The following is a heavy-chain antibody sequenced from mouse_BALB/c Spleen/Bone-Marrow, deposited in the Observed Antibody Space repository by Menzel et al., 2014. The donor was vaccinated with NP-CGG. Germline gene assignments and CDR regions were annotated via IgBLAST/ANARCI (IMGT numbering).Heavy chain of an antibody. V-gene: IGHV1-5*01. J-gene: IGHJ4*01. D-gene: IGHD1-1*01. CDR1: GYTFTSYW. CDR3: TRVITAVLATRAMDY. CDR2: IYPGNSDT. Sequence: EVQGVESGTVLARPGASVKMSCKASGYTFTSYWMHWVKQRPGQGLEWIGAIYPGNSDTSYNQKSKGKAKLTAVTSTSTAYMELSSLTNEDSAVYYCTRVITAVLATRAMDYWGQGSSVTVSS.